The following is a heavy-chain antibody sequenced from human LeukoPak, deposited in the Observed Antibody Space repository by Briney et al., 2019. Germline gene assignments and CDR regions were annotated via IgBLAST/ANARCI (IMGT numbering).Heavy chain of an antibody. V-gene: IGHV4-59*01. Sequence: SETLSLTCTVSGGSISSYYWSWIRQPPGKGLEWIGSIYYSGITNYNPSLKSRVTISVDTSKNQFSLKLSSVTAADTAVYYCARDYSSSSLSNWGQGTLVTVSS. J-gene: IGHJ4*02. CDR2: IYYSGIT. CDR1: GGSISSYY. D-gene: IGHD6-6*01. CDR3: ARDYSSSSLSN.